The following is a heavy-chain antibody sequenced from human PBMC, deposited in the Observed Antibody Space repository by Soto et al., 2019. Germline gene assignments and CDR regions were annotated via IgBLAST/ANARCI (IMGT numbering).Heavy chain of an antibody. Sequence: ETLSLTCAAHGGSFSDYYWSWIRQPPGKGLEWIGEINHSGSTNYNPSLKSRVTISVDTSKDQFSLKVTSVTAADTAIYYCARGSMTFDYWGQGTLVTVS. CDR3: ARGSMTFDY. J-gene: IGHJ4*02. CDR1: GGSFSDYY. D-gene: IGHD2-21*02. V-gene: IGHV4-34*01. CDR2: INHSGST.